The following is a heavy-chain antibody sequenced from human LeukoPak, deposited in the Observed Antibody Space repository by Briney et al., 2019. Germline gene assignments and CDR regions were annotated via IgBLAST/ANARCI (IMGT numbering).Heavy chain of an antibody. CDR3: ARGGYYDSPFDY. CDR1: GGSINSYD. J-gene: IGHJ4*02. Sequence: SETLSLTCTVSGGSINSYDWSWIRQPAGKGMEWIGRIYTSGRINYNPSLKSRVTMSLDASKNQFSLKLNSVTAADTAVYYCARGGYYDSPFDYWGQGTLVTVSS. CDR2: IYTSGRI. V-gene: IGHV4-4*07. D-gene: IGHD3-22*01.